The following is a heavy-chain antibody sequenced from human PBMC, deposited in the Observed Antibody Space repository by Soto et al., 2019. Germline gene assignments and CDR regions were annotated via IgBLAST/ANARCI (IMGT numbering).Heavy chain of an antibody. V-gene: IGHV1-69*01. J-gene: IGHJ4*02. CDR3: ARDGGRHSGGIDY. CDR2: IIPIFGTA. D-gene: IGHD1-26*01. CDR1: GGTFSSYS. Sequence: QVQLVQSGAEVKKPGSSVKVSCKASGGTFSSYSINWVRQAPGQGREWMGEIIPIFGTANYAQKFQGRVTITADESTSTAYMELSSLRSEDTAVYYCARDGGRHSGGIDYWGQGTRVTVSS.